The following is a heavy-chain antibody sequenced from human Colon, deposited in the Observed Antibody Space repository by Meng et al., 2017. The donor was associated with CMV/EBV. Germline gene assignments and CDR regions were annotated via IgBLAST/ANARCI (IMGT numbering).Heavy chain of an antibody. J-gene: IGHJ4*02. D-gene: IGHD1-14*01. V-gene: IGHV1-8*03. CDR3: ARGPSIPRKTRPSSRMSYYFDY. Sequence: ASVKVSCKTSGYAFTDYYLHWVRQAPGQGLEWMGWINPNSGGTGYAQKFQGRVTITRNTSISTAYMELSSLRSEDTAVYYCARGPSIPRKTRPSSRMSYYFDYWGQGTLVTVSS. CDR1: GYAFTDYY. CDR2: INPNSGGT.